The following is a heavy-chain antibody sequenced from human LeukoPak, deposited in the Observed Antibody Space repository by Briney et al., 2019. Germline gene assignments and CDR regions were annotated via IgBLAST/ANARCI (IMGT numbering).Heavy chain of an antibody. Sequence: PGGSLRLSCAASGFTFSSYAMSWVRQAPGKGLEWVSAISGSGGSTYYADSVKGRFTTSRDNSKNTLYLQVNSLRAEDTAVYYCAKSNRITMIVVVITAFDYWGQGTLVTVSS. CDR3: AKSNRITMIVVVITAFDY. J-gene: IGHJ4*02. D-gene: IGHD3-22*01. CDR2: ISGSGGST. V-gene: IGHV3-23*01. CDR1: GFTFSSYA.